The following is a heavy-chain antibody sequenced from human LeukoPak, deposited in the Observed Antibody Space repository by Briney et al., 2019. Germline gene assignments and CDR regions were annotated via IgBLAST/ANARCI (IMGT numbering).Heavy chain of an antibody. CDR1: GGSFSGYY. CDR2: INHSGSI. V-gene: IGHV4-34*01. CDR3: EDGIRYFDWRVYFDY. Sequence: SETLSFTFAGYGGSFSGYYWSWIRQPPGKGPEWIGEINHSGSINYNPSLKSRVTISVDTSKNQFSLKLSSVTAADTFFFQAEDGIRYFDWRVYFDYWGQGTLVTVSS. D-gene: IGHD3-9*01. J-gene: IGHJ4*02.